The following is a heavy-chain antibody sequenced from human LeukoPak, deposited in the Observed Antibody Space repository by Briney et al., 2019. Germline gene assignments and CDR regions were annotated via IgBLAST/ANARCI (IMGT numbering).Heavy chain of an antibody. V-gene: IGHV4-59*08. J-gene: IGHJ4*02. D-gene: IGHD5-18*01. CDR2: IYYSGNT. CDR1: GCSISGYY. CDR3: ARAGHNYGFFNLDY. Sequence: KPSETLSLTCTVSGCSISGYYWSWIRQPPGKGLEWIGYIYYSGNTNYNPSLKSRVTISVDTSKNQFSLKLSSVTAADTALYYCARAGHNYGFFNLDYWGQGTLVTVSS.